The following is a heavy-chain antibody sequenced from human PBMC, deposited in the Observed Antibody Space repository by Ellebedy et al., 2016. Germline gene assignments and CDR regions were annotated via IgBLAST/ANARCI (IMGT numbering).Heavy chain of an antibody. CDR3: ARSPFGSGNYRLDS. J-gene: IGHJ4*02. CDR1: GESFSDYH. V-gene: IGHV4-34*01. CDR2: IDHTGSI. Sequence: SETLSLTCAVYGESFSDYHWSWIRQPPGKGLEWIGEIDHTGSINYNPSLKSRVTISIDMSKNQFSLRLTSVTAADTAVYYCARSPFGSGNYRLDSWGQGTLVTVSP. D-gene: IGHD3-10*01.